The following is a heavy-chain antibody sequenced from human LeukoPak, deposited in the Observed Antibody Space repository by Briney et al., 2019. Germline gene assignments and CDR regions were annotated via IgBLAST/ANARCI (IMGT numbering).Heavy chain of an antibody. CDR2: IYHKRRDT. D-gene: IGHD6-13*01. CDR3: ARDEAAAKTNALDI. CDR1: GSTFTAYY. Sequence: GSSVNVSCKASGSTFTAYYLHWVREAPGQGREWMGYIYHKRRDTNYAQNFQARVTMTMDTSISTVYMELSRLTSDDTAVYYCARDEAAAKTNALDIWGQGTKVTVSS. J-gene: IGHJ3*02. V-gene: IGHV1-2*02.